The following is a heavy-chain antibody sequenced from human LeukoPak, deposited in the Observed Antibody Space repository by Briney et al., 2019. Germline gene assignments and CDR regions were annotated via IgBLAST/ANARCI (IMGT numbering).Heavy chain of an antibody. CDR3: ARGVSSRGYSYGLLAWIDP. CDR1: GGSFSGYY. D-gene: IGHD5-18*01. J-gene: IGHJ5*02. V-gene: IGHV4-34*01. Sequence: SETLSLTCAVYGGSFSGYYWSWIRQPPGKGLEWIGEINHSGSTNYNPSLKSRVTISVDTSKNQFSLKLSSVTAADTAVYYCARGVSSRGYSYGLLAWIDPWGQGTLVTVSS. CDR2: INHSGST.